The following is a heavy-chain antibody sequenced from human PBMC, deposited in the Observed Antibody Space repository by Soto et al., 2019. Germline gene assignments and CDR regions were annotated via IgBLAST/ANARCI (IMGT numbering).Heavy chain of an antibody. CDR3: ARSRATIAAAAIFDC. J-gene: IGHJ4*02. CDR1: GGSISTSNW. CDR2: VYRTGST. Sequence: QVQLQESGPGLVKPSGTLSLTCAVSGGSISTSNWWSWVRQPPGKGLEWIGEVYRTGSTNYNPSLEGPLKISVDKSKDQSSLKLTPVIAADTAVYYCARSRATIAAAAIFDCWGQGTLVTVSS. D-gene: IGHD2-2*01. V-gene: IGHV4-4*02.